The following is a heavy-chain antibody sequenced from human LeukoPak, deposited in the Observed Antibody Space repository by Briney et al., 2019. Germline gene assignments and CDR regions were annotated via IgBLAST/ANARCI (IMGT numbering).Heavy chain of an antibody. CDR3: AKSTIFGVGSPYYSDY. J-gene: IGHJ4*02. CDR2: ISGSGGSR. V-gene: IGHV3-23*01. D-gene: IGHD3-3*01. CDR1: GFTFSSYA. Sequence: PGGSLRLSCAASGFTFSSYAMSWVRQAPGKGLEWVSAISGSGGSRNYADSVKGRFTISRDTSKNTLFLQMNSLRAEDTAVYYCAKSTIFGVGSPYYSDYWGQGTLVTVSS.